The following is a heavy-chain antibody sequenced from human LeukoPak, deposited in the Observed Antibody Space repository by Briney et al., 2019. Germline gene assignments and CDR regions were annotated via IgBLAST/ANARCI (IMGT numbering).Heavy chain of an antibody. Sequence: ASVKVSCKASGYTFTSYGISWVRQAPGQGLEWMGWISAYNGNTNYAQKLQGRVTMTTDTSTITAYMELRSLRSDDTAVYYCARDPYYYDSSGYLGYWGQGTLVTVSS. CDR1: GYTFTSYG. CDR3: ARDPYYYDSSGYLGY. V-gene: IGHV1-18*01. J-gene: IGHJ4*02. D-gene: IGHD3-22*01. CDR2: ISAYNGNT.